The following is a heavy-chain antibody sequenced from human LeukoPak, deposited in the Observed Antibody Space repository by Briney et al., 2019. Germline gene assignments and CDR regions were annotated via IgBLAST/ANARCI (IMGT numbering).Heavy chain of an antibody. Sequence: SETLSLTCAVYGGSFSGYYWSWIRQPPGKGLEWIGEINHSGSTNYNPSLKSRVTISVDTSKNQFSLKLSSVTAADTAVYYCARGGGYSYGYVNYWGQGTLVTVSS. V-gene: IGHV4-34*01. CDR3: ARGGGYSYGYVNY. J-gene: IGHJ4*02. CDR1: GGSFSGYY. D-gene: IGHD5-18*01. CDR2: INHSGST.